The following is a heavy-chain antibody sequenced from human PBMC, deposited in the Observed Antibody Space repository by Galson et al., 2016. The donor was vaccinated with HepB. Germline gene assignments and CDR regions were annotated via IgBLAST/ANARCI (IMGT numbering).Heavy chain of an antibody. V-gene: IGHV4-34*01. D-gene: IGHD3-10*01. CDR2: INHTGNT. Sequence: SETLSLTCAVYGGSFSGQYWSWIRQTPGKGLEWIGEINHTGNTTYNPSLKSRVTVSVDTSKNQFSLKLSSVSAADTAVYYCARGRALYFGSGRYYNSWGQGALVTVSS. CDR3: ARGRALYFGSGRYYNS. CDR1: GGSFSGQY. J-gene: IGHJ4*02.